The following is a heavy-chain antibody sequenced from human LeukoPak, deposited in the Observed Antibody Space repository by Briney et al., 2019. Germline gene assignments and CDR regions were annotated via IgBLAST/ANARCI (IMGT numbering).Heavy chain of an antibody. J-gene: IGHJ4*02. CDR3: AKPRKTYYYDSSGYGGADY. V-gene: IGHV3-30*02. D-gene: IGHD3-22*01. CDR1: GFTFSSYG. CDR2: IRYEGNEK. Sequence: GGTLRLSCAASGFTFSSYGMSWVRQAPGKGLEWVAFIRYEGNEKYYADSVKGRFTISRDNSKNTLYLQMNSLRAEDTAVYYCAKPRKTYYYDSSGYGGADYWGQGTLVTVSS.